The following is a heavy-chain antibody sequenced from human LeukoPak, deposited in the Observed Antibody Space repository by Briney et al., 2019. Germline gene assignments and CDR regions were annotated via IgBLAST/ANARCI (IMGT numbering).Heavy chain of an antibody. CDR3: ARGQVGACDY. CDR2: IYHSGST. D-gene: IGHD1-26*01. Sequence: SETLSLTCIVSGYSISSGYYWGWIRQSPGEGLEWIGNIYHSGSTYYNPSLKSRVTISVDTSKNQFSLKLSSVTAADTAVYYCARGQVGACDYWGQGTLVTVSS. J-gene: IGHJ4*02. V-gene: IGHV4-38-2*02. CDR1: GYSISSGYY.